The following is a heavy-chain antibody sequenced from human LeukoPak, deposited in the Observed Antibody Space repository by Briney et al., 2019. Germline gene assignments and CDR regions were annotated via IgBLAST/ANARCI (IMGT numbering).Heavy chain of an antibody. J-gene: IGHJ3*02. CDR2: IYYSGST. CDR1: GGSISSYY. D-gene: IGHD7-27*01. V-gene: IGHV4-59*01. CDR3: ARGRAQSHAFDI. Sequence: SETLSLTCTVSGGSISSYYWSWIRQPPGKGLEWIGYIYYSGSTNYNPSLKSRVTISVDTSKNQFSLKLSSVTAADTAVYYCARGRAQSHAFDIWGQGTMVTVSS.